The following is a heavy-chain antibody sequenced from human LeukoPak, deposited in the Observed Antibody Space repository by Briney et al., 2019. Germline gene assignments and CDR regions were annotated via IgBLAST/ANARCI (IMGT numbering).Heavy chain of an antibody. Sequence: GGSLRLSCAASGFTFSSYSMNWVRQAPGKGLEWVSYISSSSSTIYYADSVKGRFTISRDNAKNSLYLQMNSLRAEDTAVYYCARRDANDYDILTGQRVFDYWGQGTLVTVSS. J-gene: IGHJ4*02. V-gene: IGHV3-48*01. CDR1: GFTFSSYS. CDR2: ISSSSSTI. CDR3: ARRDANDYDILTGQRVFDY. D-gene: IGHD3-9*01.